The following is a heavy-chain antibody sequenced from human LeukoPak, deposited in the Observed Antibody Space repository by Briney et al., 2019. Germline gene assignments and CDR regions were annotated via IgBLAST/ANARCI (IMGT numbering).Heavy chain of an antibody. Sequence: GESLKISCKASGYIFTNYWIGWVRQMPAKGLEWMGCLYPGHSDPRYSPSFQGQVTISTDTSISTTYLQWSSLKTSDTAIYYCARHVAVAPAEVHYWGQGTLVTVSS. CDR1: GYIFTNYW. D-gene: IGHD2-15*01. J-gene: IGHJ4*02. V-gene: IGHV5-51*01. CDR2: LYPGHSDP. CDR3: ARHVAVAPAEVHY.